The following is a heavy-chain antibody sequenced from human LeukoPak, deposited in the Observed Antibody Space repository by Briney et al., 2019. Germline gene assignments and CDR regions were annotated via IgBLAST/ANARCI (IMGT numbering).Heavy chain of an antibody. V-gene: IGHV3-21*01. CDR2: ISSSSSYI. J-gene: IGHJ4*02. CDR1: GFTFSSYS. D-gene: IGHD2-2*01. Sequence: PGGSLRLSCAASGFTFSSYSMNWVRQAPGKGLEWVSSISSSSSYIYYADSLKGRFTISRDNAKNSLYLHMNSLRAEDTAVYYCARETFCTSTRCPIGDHFDYWGQGTLVTVSS. CDR3: ARETFCTSTRCPIGDHFDY.